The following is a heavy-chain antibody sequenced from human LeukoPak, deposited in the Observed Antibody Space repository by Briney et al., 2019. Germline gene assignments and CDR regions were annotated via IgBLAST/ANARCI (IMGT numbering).Heavy chain of an antibody. CDR2: ISYDGSNK. J-gene: IGHJ4*02. Sequence: GGSPRLSCVASGFTFSSYAMHGVGQAPGKGVEGVAVISYDGSNKYYADSVKGGFTISRDNSKNPLYLQMNSLRAEDTAVYYCARDGGRGYYYDSSGYPWDWGQGTLVTVSS. CDR3: ARDGGRGYYYDSSGYPWD. D-gene: IGHD3-22*01. V-gene: IGHV3-30*04. CDR1: GFTFSSYA.